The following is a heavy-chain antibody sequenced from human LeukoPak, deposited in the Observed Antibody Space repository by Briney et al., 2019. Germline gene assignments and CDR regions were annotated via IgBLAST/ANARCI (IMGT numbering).Heavy chain of an antibody. Sequence: GGSLRLSCAASGFTFSSYGMHWVRQAPGKGLEWVAVISYDGSNKYYADSVKGRFTISRDNSKNTLYLQMNSLRAEDTAVYYCAKDTQPWSVFFDYWGQGTLVTVSS. CDR1: GFTFSSYG. J-gene: IGHJ4*02. V-gene: IGHV3-30*18. CDR2: ISYDGSNK. CDR3: AKDTQPWSVFFDY. D-gene: IGHD5-18*01.